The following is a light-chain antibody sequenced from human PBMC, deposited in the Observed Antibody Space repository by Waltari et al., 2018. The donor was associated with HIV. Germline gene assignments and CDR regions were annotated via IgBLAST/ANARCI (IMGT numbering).Light chain of an antibody. CDR3: ESADSTGNYWA. V-gene: IGLV3-25*03. Sequence: SYELTQPPSVSVSPGQTATITCSGDALPQQFAYWYQQKPGQSPLFVIYNDIGRPSGIPDRFSGSNSGTTVTLIISGVQAEDEADYDCESADSTGNYWAFGGGTKLTVL. CDR1: ALPQQF. CDR2: NDI. J-gene: IGLJ2*01.